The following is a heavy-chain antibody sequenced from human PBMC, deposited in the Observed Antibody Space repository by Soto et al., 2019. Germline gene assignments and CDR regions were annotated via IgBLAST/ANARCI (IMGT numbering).Heavy chain of an antibody. D-gene: IGHD3-3*01. Sequence: PSETLSLTCTVSGGSISNYYWSWIRQPPGKGLERIGYIHYSGNTKYNPSLKSRVTISADTSKDQFSLKLTSVTAADTAVYYCARGHYDFWSGYFATIDYWGQGTLVTVS. CDR2: IHYSGNT. J-gene: IGHJ4*02. CDR3: ARGHYDFWSGYFATIDY. CDR1: GGSISNYY. V-gene: IGHV4-59*08.